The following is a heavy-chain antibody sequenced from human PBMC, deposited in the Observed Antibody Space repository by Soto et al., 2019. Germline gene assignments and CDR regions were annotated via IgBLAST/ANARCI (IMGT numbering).Heavy chain of an antibody. D-gene: IGHD3-3*02. V-gene: IGHV4-39*01. J-gene: IGHJ3*02. CDR1: GDSISSSNSH. CDR2: VYYGGAIFYSGNI. CDR3: VRYDRINMKPYSPEGFNI. Sequence: SETLSLTCTVSGDSISSSNSHWGWTRQPPGKGLEYIGSVYYGGAIFYSGNIYYNPSLKSRVTISVDTSKNQFSLRLSSVTAADTGVYYCVRYDRINMKPYSPEGFNIWGQGTMVTVS.